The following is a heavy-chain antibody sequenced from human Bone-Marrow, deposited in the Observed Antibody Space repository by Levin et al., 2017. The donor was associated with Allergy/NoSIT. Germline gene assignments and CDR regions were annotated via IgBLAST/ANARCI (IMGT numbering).Heavy chain of an antibody. J-gene: IGHJ4*02. D-gene: IGHD4-17*01. V-gene: IGHV4-31*03. Sequence: PSETLSLTCTVTGGSISSGTYYWSWIRHHPGEGLEWIGYVHYTGTTYYNPSLKSRLTISIDTSKSQFSLKLRSATAADTAIYYCARTDYGDYLRNFDYWGQGTLVTVSS. CDR2: VHYTGTT. CDR3: ARTDYGDYLRNFDY. CDR1: GGSISSGTYY.